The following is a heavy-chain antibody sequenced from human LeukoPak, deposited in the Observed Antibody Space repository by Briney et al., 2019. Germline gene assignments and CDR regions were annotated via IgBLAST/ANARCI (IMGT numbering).Heavy chain of an antibody. V-gene: IGHV1-46*01. Sequence: ASVKVSCKASGNTFTNYYMHWVRQAPGQGLEWMGIINPSAGTTTYAQKFQGRVTMTRDTSTSTVYMELSSLRSENTAVYYCARDGDENSSSWSWFDPWGQGTLVTVSS. J-gene: IGHJ5*02. CDR2: INPSAGTT. CDR1: GNTFTNYY. D-gene: IGHD6-13*01. CDR3: ARDGDENSSSWSWFDP.